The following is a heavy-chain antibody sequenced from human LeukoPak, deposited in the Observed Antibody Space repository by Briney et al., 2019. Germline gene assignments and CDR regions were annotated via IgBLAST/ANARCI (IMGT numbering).Heavy chain of an antibody. V-gene: IGHV3-23*01. D-gene: IGHD3-10*01. CDR2: ISSSGGST. J-gene: IGHJ2*01. Sequence: GGSLRLSCAASEFTFSTYAMSWVRQAPGKGLEWVSAISSSGGSTDDADSVKGRFTISRDNSKNTLYLQMNSLRAEDTAVYYCAKARGGSGSYYKPLFDFWGRGTLVTVSS. CDR3: AKARGGSGSYYKPLFDF. CDR1: EFTFSTYA.